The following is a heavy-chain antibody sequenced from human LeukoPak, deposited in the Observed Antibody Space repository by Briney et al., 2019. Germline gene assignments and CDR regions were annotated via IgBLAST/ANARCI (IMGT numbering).Heavy chain of an antibody. J-gene: IGHJ2*01. Sequence: PSETLSLTCAVSGGSISSSNWWSWVRQPPGKGLEWIGEIYHSGSTNYNPSLKSRVTISVDKSKNQFSLKLSSVTAADTAVYYCARGVSGGGSYPPWSSWYFDLWGRGTLVTVSS. CDR2: IYHSGST. CDR1: GGSISSSNW. CDR3: ARGVSGGGSYPPWSSWYFDL. D-gene: IGHD1-26*01. V-gene: IGHV4-4*02.